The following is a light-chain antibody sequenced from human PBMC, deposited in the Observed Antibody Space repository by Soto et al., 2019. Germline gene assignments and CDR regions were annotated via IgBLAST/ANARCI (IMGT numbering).Light chain of an antibody. Sequence: EIVLTQSPATLSLSPGERATLSCRASQSVSSYLAWYQQKPGQAPRLLIYDASNRATGIPARFSGSGSGTDFNLTISSLEPEDFAVNYCQQRSNWPPGCTFGQGTKLEIK. CDR3: QQRSNWPPGCT. CDR1: QSVSSY. CDR2: DAS. V-gene: IGKV3-11*01. J-gene: IGKJ2*02.